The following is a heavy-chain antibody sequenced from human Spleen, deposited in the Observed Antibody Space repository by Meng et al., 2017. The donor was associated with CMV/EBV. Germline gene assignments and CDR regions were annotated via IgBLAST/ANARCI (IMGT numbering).Heavy chain of an antibody. V-gene: IGHV4-59*08. CDR3: ARHSGTSDWVFDY. J-gene: IGHJ4*02. D-gene: IGHD2-2*01. Sequence: QVQLQESGPGLVKPSETLSLTCTVSGASIRSYYWSWIRQPPGKGLEWIGFISYTGSTICNPSLKSRVTISLDTSKNQFSLRLTSVTAPDTAVYFCARHSGTSDWVFDYWGQGTLVTVSS. CDR2: ISYTGST. CDR1: GASIRSYY.